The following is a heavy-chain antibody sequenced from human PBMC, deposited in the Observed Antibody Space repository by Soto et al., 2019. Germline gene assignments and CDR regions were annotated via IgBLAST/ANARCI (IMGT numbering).Heavy chain of an antibody. D-gene: IGHD1-20*01. CDR2: VSTSGSLK. J-gene: IGHJ4*02. CDR1: GFSLSIYE. V-gene: IGHV3-48*03. CDR3: VRSVTDSWYYFDF. Sequence: VGSLRLSCAASGFSLSIYEMNWVRQSPGKGLEWLAYVSTSGSLKNYADSVKGRFTISRDNTKNAVYLQMNSLRAEDTAVYYCVRSVTDSWYYFDFWGQGSRVTVSS.